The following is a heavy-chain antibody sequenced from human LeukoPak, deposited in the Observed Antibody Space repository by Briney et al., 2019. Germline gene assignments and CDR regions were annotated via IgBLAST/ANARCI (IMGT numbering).Heavy chain of an antibody. CDR2: ISYDGSNK. CDR1: GFTFSSYG. J-gene: IGHJ4*02. D-gene: IGHD3-22*01. V-gene: IGHV3-30*02. Sequence: GGSLRLSCAASGFTFSSYGMHWVRQAPGKGLEWVAFISYDGSNKYYADSMKGRFTISRDNSKNTLYLQMNSLRAEDTAVYYCAKDPQYYFDSSGEVDYWGQGTLVTVSS. CDR3: AKDPQYYFDSSGEVDY.